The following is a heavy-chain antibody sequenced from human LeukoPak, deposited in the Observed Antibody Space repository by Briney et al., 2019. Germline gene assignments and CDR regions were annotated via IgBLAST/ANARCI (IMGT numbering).Heavy chain of an antibody. CDR3: ARGGGTTQFDS. V-gene: IGHV3-33*08. J-gene: IGHJ4*02. Sequence: GGSLRLSCAASGFTFSTYGMHWVRQAPGKGLEWVALILYDGSNKYYPDSVKGRFTISRDNSKNTLYLQMDSLRAEDTAVYYCARGGGTTQFDSWGQGTLVTVSS. CDR1: GFTFSTYG. CDR2: ILYDGSNK. D-gene: IGHD2/OR15-2a*01.